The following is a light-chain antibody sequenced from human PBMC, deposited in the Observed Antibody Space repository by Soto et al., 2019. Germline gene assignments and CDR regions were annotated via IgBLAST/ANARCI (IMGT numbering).Light chain of an antibody. Sequence: EIVVTQSPGTLSLSQGERASLSCRASQSVSSSYLAWYQQKPGQAPRLLIYGASNRAAGVPDRFSGSGSGTEFTLTISDVQPEDFALYYCHQRQSWPRTFGQGTKVDI. CDR1: QSVSSSY. CDR2: GAS. J-gene: IGKJ1*01. CDR3: HQRQSWPRT. V-gene: IGKV3-20*01.